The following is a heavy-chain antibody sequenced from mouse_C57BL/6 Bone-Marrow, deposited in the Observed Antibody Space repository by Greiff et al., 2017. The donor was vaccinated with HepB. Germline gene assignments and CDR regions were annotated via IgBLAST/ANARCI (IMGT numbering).Heavy chain of an antibody. CDR3: AKQDWYFDV. J-gene: IGHJ1*03. V-gene: IGHV2-3*01. Sequence: QVHVKQSGPGLVAPSQSLSITCTVSGFSLTSYGVSWVRQPPGKGLEWLGVIWGDGSTNYHSALISRLSISKDNSKSQVFLKPNRLQTDDTATYYWAKQDWYFDVWGTGTTVTVSA. CDR1: GFSLTSYG. CDR2: IWGDGST.